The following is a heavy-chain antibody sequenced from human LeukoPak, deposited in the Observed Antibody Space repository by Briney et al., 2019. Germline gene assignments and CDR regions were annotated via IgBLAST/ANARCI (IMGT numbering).Heavy chain of an antibody. Sequence: GASVKVSCKASGGTFSSYAISWVRQAPGQGLEWMGRIIPIFGTANYAQKFQGRVTITTDESTSTAYMELSSLRSEDTAAYYCARGPIVGATTPLDYWGQGTLVTVSS. V-gene: IGHV1-69*05. J-gene: IGHJ4*02. CDR3: ARGPIVGATTPLDY. CDR1: GGTFSSYA. D-gene: IGHD1-26*01. CDR2: IIPIFGTA.